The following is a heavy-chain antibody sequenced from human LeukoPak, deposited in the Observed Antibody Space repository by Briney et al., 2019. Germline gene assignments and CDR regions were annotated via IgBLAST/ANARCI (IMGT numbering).Heavy chain of an antibody. V-gene: IGHV4-38-2*01. CDR1: GYSINFGHL. CDR2: INQSGST. D-gene: IGHD3-22*01. CDR3: ATLGGLYYESHGYPDFDH. Sequence: SETLSLTCDVSGYSINFGHLWGWIRQPPGKGLEWLGEINQSGSTNYNPSLKSRVTISVEKFKNQFSLEVTSVTAADTAIYYCATLGGLYYESHGYPDFDHWGQGTLVTVSS. J-gene: IGHJ4*02.